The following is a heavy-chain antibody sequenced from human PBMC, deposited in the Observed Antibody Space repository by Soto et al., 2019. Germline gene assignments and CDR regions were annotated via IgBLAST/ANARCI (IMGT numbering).Heavy chain of an antibody. V-gene: IGHV4-4*02. J-gene: IGHJ6*02. Sequence: QVQLQESGPGLVKPSGTLSLTCAVSGGSISSSNWWSWVRQPPGKGLEWIGEIYHSGSTNYNPSLKSRVTISVDKSKTQFSLKLSSVTAADTAVYYCARGSELYWQLAGRGGNGMDVWGQGTTVTVSS. CDR2: IYHSGST. CDR3: ARGSELYWQLAGRGGNGMDV. CDR1: GGSISSSNW. D-gene: IGHD6-6*01.